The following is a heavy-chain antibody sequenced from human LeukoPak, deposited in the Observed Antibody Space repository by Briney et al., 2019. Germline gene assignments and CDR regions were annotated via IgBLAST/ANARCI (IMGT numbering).Heavy chain of an antibody. CDR2: ISSSSNYI. J-gene: IGHJ4*02. CDR1: GFTFTSYT. CDR3: AKDRGGEVATGY. D-gene: IGHD4-17*01. V-gene: IGHV3-21*04. Sequence: PGGSLRLSCAASGFTFTSYTMNWVRQAPGKGLEWVSSISSSSNYIYYADSVKGRLTISRDNSKNTLYLQMNSLRAEDTAIYYCAKDRGGEVATGYWGQGTLVIVSS.